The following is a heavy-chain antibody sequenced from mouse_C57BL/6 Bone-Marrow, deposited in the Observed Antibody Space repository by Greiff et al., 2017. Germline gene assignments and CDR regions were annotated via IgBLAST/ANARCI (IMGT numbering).Heavy chain of an antibody. Sequence: VQLQQSGAELVRPGASVKLSCTASGFNIKDDYMHLVKPRHEQGLAGIGWIAPENGDTEYASKFQGKATITADTSSNTAYLQLSSLTSEDTAVYYCTTRVYYYGSSPAWFAYWGQGTLVTVSA. CDR2: IAPENGDT. CDR3: TTRVYYYGSSPAWFAY. CDR1: GFNIKDDY. J-gene: IGHJ3*01. D-gene: IGHD1-1*01. V-gene: IGHV14-4*01.